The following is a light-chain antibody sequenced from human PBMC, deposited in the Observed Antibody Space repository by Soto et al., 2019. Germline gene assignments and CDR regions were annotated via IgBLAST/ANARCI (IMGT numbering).Light chain of an antibody. CDR2: GAF. CDR1: QSVSSSY. V-gene: IGKV3-20*01. Sequence: EIVLTQSPGTLSLSPGERATLSCRASQSVSSSYLAWYQQKPGQAPRLLIYGAFNRATGIPDRFSGSGSGTDLTLTISRLEPEDFAVYYCQQYGSSPLFTFGPGTKVDIK. CDR3: QQYGSSPLFT. J-gene: IGKJ3*01.